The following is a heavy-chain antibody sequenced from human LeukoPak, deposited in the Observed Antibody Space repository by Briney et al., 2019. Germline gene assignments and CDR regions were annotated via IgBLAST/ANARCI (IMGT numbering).Heavy chain of an antibody. J-gene: IGHJ4*02. Sequence: ASVKVSCKASGYTFTSYYMHWVRQAPGQGLEWMGIIKPSGGSTSYAQKFQGRVTMTRDTSTSTVYMGLSSLRSEDTAVYYCARNRYSGDYFDYWGQGTLVTVSS. CDR3: ARNRYSGDYFDY. CDR1: GYTFTSYY. V-gene: IGHV1-46*01. D-gene: IGHD1-1*01. CDR2: IKPSGGST.